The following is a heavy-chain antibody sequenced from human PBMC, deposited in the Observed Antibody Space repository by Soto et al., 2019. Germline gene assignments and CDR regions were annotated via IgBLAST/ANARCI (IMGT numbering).Heavy chain of an antibody. D-gene: IGHD5-12*01. CDR3: ARLSGYGLYYGMDV. V-gene: IGHV1-2*02. CDR2: INPNSGGT. Sequence: ASVKVSCKASGYTFTGYYMHWVRQAPGQGLEWVGWINPNSGGTNYAQKFQGRVTMTRDTSISTAYMELSRLRSDDTAVYYCARLSGYGLYYGMDVWGQGTTVTVSS. CDR1: GYTFTGYY. J-gene: IGHJ6*02.